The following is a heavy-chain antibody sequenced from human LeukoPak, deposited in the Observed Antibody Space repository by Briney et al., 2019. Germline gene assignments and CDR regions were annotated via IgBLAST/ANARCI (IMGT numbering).Heavy chain of an antibody. J-gene: IGHJ4*02. CDR1: GFTVSSNY. V-gene: IGHV3-53*01. Sequence: GGSLRLSCAASGFTVSSNYMNWVRQAPGKGLEWVSVIYSGGSTYYGDSVKGRFTISRDNSKNTLYLQMNSLRAEDTAVYYCASSRYCSGGSCYFDYWGQGTLVTVPS. CDR2: IYSGGST. D-gene: IGHD2-15*01. CDR3: ASSRYCSGGSCYFDY.